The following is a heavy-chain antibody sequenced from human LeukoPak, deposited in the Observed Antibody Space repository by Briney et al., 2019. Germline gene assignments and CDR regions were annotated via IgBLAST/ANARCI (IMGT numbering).Heavy chain of an antibody. CDR2: INHSGST. Sequence: SETLSLTCAVYGGSFSGYYWSWIRQPPGKGLEWIGEINHSGSTNYNPSLKSRVTISVDTSKNQFSLKLSSVTAADTAVYYCNRGSGVFDYWGRGTLVTVSS. J-gene: IGHJ4*02. CDR3: NRGSGVFDY. D-gene: IGHD1-26*01. V-gene: IGHV4-34*01. CDR1: GGSFSGYY.